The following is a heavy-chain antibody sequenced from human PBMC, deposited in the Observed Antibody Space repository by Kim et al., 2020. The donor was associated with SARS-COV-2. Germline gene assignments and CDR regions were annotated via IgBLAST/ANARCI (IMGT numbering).Heavy chain of an antibody. V-gene: IGHV1-69*13. CDR2: IIPIFGTA. CDR3: ARSDCSGGSCPNTIYYYGMDV. Sequence: SVKVSCKASGGTFSSYAISWVRQAPGQGLEWMGGIIPIFGTANYAQKFQGRVTITADESTSTAYMELSSLRSEDTAVYYCARSDCSGGSCPNTIYYYGMDVWGQGTTVTVSS. D-gene: IGHD2-15*01. CDR1: GGTFSSYA. J-gene: IGHJ6*02.